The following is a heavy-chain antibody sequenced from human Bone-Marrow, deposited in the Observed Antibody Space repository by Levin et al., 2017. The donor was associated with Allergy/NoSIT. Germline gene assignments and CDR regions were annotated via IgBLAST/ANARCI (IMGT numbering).Heavy chain of an antibody. V-gene: IGHV3-7*01. Sequence: PGGSLRLSCVASGFTFSSYWMSWVRQAPGKELEWVGNIKQDGSDKFYLDSMRGRFTISRDNAKNSLYLQMNSLSAEDTAVYYCASEIGFGGLSHWFDPWGQGTLVTVSS. CDR2: IKQDGSDK. CDR3: ASEIGFGGLSHWFDP. CDR1: GFTFSSYW. D-gene: IGHD3-10*01. J-gene: IGHJ5*02.